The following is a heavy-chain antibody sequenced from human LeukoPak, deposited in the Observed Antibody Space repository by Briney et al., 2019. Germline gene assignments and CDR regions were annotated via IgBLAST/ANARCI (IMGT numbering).Heavy chain of an antibody. J-gene: IGHJ4*02. CDR3: ARGPPNWKHDY. D-gene: IGHD1-1*01. CDR1: GGTFSSYT. Sequence: ASVKVSCKASGGTFSSYTISWVRQAPGQGLEWMGRIIPILGIANYAQKFQGRVTITADKSTSTAYMELSSLRSEDTAVYYCARGPPNWKHDYWGQGTLVTVSS. CDR2: IIPILGIA. V-gene: IGHV1-69*02.